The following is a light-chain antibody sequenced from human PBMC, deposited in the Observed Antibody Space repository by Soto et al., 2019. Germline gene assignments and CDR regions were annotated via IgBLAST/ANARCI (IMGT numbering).Light chain of an antibody. V-gene: IGKV3D-11*02. J-gene: IGKJ5*01. Sequence: EIVLTQSPATLYVSPGERATLSCRASQSLSSNVAWYQQRPRQAPRLLIYDTSSRASGIPARFSGSGSGTDFTLTISSLEPGDFAVYYCQQRNDWQVTFGQGTRLEI. CDR1: QSLSSN. CDR2: DTS. CDR3: QQRNDWQVT.